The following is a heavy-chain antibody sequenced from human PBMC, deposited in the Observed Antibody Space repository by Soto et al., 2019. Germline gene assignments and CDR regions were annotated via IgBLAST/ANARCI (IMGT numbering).Heavy chain of an antibody. D-gene: IGHD3-10*01. CDR2: IIPIFGTA. CDR3: ARTGLWFGESYYFDY. V-gene: IGHV1-69*13. CDR1: GGTFSSYA. Sequence: SVKVSCKASGGTFSSYAISWVRQAPGQGLEWMGGIIPIFGTANYAQKFQGRVTITADESTSTAYMELSSLRSEDTAVYYCARTGLWFGESYYFDYWGQGTLVTVSS. J-gene: IGHJ4*02.